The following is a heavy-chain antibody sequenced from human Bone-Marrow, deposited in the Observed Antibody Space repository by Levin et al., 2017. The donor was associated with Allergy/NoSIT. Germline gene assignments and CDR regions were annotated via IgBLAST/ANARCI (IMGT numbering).Heavy chain of an antibody. V-gene: IGHV4-4*02. J-gene: IGHJ6*03. CDR3: AKNAAYCMDV. CDR1: GGSMSSAW. Sequence: PSQTLSLTCTVSGGSMSSAWWSWVRQSPGKGLEWIGEIYHSGSTNYNPSLKSRVTISVDNSKYQFSLKLNSVTATDTAVYYCAKNAAYCMDVWGKGTTVTVSS. D-gene: IGHD6-25*01. CDR2: IYHSGST.